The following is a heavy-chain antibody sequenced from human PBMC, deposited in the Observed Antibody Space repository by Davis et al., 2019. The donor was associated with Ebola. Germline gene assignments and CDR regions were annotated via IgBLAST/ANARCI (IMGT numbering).Heavy chain of an antibody. J-gene: IGHJ4*02. CDR3: AREGRVFGCDY. D-gene: IGHD3-3*01. CDR1: GFSFSSYW. Sequence: GESLNTSCAASGFSFSSYWMHWVRQAPGTGLVWVSRIKTDGSSTGYGDSVQGRFTISRDNAKNTLYLQMNDLRAEDTAVYYCAREGRVFGCDYWGQGALVTVSS. CDR2: IKTDGSST. V-gene: IGHV3-74*01.